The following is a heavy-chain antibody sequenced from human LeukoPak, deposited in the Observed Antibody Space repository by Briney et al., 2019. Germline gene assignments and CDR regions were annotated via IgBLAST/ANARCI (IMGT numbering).Heavy chain of an antibody. D-gene: IGHD5-18*01. CDR2: ISWNKGTV. V-gene: IGHV3-9*03. J-gene: IGHJ4*02. CDR3: VKGSRYTYGFHYFDY. Sequence: GGSLRLSCAASGFTFDDYAMHWVRQAPGKGLEWVSGISWNKGTVGYADSVKGRFTISRDNAKTSLYLQMNSLKAEDVAFYYCVKGSRYTYGFHYFDYWGQGTLVTVSS. CDR1: GFTFDDYA.